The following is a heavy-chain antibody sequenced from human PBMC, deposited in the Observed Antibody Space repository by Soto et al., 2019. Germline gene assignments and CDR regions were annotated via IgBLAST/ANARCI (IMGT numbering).Heavy chain of an antibody. Sequence: PWGSLRLSCAASGFTFISYWIHFFRQFPYKWLVWVSRINSDGSITNYADAVKGRFTISRDNVKNTLYLQMNSLRAEDTAVYYCVRYPRSVGGSYRPDYWGQGTLVTVSS. CDR1: GFTFISYW. CDR2: INSDGSIT. CDR3: VRYPRSVGGSYRPDY. V-gene: IGHV3-74*01. J-gene: IGHJ4*02. D-gene: IGHD3-16*02.